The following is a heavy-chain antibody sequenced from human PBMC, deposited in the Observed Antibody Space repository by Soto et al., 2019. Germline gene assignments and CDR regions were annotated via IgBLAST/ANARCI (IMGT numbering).Heavy chain of an antibody. Sequence: GGSLRLSCAASGFTFSNAWMSWVRQAPGKGLERVGRIKSKTDGGTTDYAAPVKGRFTISRDDSKNTLYLQMNSLKTEDTAVYYCTTGRDYGDYATISYGMDVWGQGTTVTVSS. CDR2: IKSKTDGGTT. D-gene: IGHD4-17*01. CDR1: GFTFSNAW. V-gene: IGHV3-15*07. CDR3: TTGRDYGDYATISYGMDV. J-gene: IGHJ6*02.